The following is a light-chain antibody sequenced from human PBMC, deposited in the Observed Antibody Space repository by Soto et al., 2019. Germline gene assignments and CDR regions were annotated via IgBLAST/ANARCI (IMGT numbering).Light chain of an antibody. J-gene: IGLJ1*01. CDR3: QSYDSSLSAYV. CDR1: SSDVGGYNY. V-gene: IGLV2-14*01. Sequence: QSVLTQPASVSGSPGQSITISCTGTSSDVGGYNYVSWYQQHPGKAPKLMIYAVSNRPSGVSNRFSGSKSGSTATLTISGLQAEDEADYYCQSYDSSLSAYVFGTGTKVTVL. CDR2: AVS.